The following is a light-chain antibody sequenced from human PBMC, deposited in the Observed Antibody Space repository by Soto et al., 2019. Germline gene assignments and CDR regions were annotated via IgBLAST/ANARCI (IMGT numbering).Light chain of an antibody. CDR1: TSDFVNYNY. CDR2: EVS. J-gene: IGLJ2*01. CDR3: SAYTVSTDVV. Sequence: QSALTQPASLAGSPGQSVTISCSGTTSDFVNYNYVSWYQHHPGKAPQLILFEVSNRPSGVSSRFSGSKSGNTASLIISGLQAEDEGYYYCSAYTVSTDVVFGGGTKLTVL. V-gene: IGLV2-14*01.